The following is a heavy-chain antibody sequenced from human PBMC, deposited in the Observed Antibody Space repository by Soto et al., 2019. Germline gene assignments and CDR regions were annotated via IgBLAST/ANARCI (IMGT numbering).Heavy chain of an antibody. CDR3: ARVAY. J-gene: IGHJ4*02. V-gene: IGHV3-21*01. Sequence: GGSLRLSCEASGFTFSSVSMNWVRQVPGKGLEWVASISSGSSDTWYADSVKGRFIISRDNAQNSLFLQMNTLRPEDTAMYYCARVAYWGTGTQVTVSS. CDR1: GFTFSSVS. CDR2: ISSGSSDT.